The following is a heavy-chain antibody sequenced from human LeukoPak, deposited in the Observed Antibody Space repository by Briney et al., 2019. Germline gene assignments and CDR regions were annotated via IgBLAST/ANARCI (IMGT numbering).Heavy chain of an antibody. D-gene: IGHD3-3*01. Sequence: ASVKVSCKASGYTFTSYGISWVRQAPGQGLEWMGWISAYNGNTNYAQKLQGRVTMTTDTSTSTAYMELRSLGSDDTAVYYCARVGFPKLTYYDFQTYYMDVWGKGTTVTVSS. J-gene: IGHJ6*03. CDR1: GYTFTSYG. V-gene: IGHV1-18*01. CDR3: ARVGFPKLTYYDFQTYYMDV. CDR2: ISAYNGNT.